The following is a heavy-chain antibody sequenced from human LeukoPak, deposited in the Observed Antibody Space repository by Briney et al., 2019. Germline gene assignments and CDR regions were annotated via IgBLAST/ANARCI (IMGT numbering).Heavy chain of an antibody. Sequence: SGGSLRLSCVASGFTFSSYSMNWVRQAPGKGLEWVSYITSTSSTILYADSVKGRFTISRDNAKNSLYLQMNSLRAEDTAVYYCVRDYTNGDNWFDPWGQGTLVTVSS. CDR2: ITSTSSTI. CDR3: VRDYTNGDNWFDP. V-gene: IGHV3-48*01. D-gene: IGHD2-8*01. CDR1: GFTFSSYS. J-gene: IGHJ5*02.